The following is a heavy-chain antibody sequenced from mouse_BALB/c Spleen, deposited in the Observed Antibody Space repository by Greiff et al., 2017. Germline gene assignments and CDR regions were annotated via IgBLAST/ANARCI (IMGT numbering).Heavy chain of an antibody. J-gene: IGHJ4*01. V-gene: IGHV1-9*01. CDR2: ILPGSGST. Sequence: QVQLQQSGAELMKPGASVKISCKATGYTFSSYWIEWVKQRPGHGLEWIGEILPGSGSTNYNEKFKGKATFTADTSSNTAYMQLSSLTSEDSAVYYCARGWILRRGAMDYWGQGTSVTVSS. CDR1: GYTFSSYW. CDR3: ARGWILRRGAMDY. D-gene: IGHD2-3*01.